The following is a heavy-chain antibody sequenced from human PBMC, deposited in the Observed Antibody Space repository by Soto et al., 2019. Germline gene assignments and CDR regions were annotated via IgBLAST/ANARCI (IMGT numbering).Heavy chain of an antibody. J-gene: IGHJ4*02. V-gene: IGHV1-18*01. CDR1: GYTFSSYG. D-gene: IGHD2-21*01. CDR2: TSAYNGKT. CDR3: ERDVEVDQWGETIGY. Sequence: QVQLVQSGAEVKKPGASVKVSCKASGYTFSSYGISWVRLAPGQGLEWMGWTSAYNGKTNYVQKFQDRVTMTTDTSTSTANMYVRNLRHDNTALYYCERDVEVDQWGETIGYCGQGTMV.